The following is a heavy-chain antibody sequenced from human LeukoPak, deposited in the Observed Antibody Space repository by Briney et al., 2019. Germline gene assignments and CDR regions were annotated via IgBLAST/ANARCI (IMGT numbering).Heavy chain of an antibody. V-gene: IGHV1-18*01. J-gene: IGHJ6*02. CDR2: ISAYNGNT. Sequence: ASVKVSCKASGYTFTSYGISWVRQAPGQGLEWMGWISAYNGNTNYAQKLQGRVTMTTDTSTSTAYMELRSLRSDDTAVYYCARPSFHCSSTSCYTGHGMDVWGQGTTVTVSS. CDR1: GYTFTSYG. D-gene: IGHD2-2*02. CDR3: ARPSFHCSSTSCYTGHGMDV.